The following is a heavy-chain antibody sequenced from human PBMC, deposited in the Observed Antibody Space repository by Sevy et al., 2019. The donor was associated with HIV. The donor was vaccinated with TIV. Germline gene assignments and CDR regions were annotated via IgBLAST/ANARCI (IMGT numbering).Heavy chain of an antibody. V-gene: IGHV6-1*01. Sequence: SQTLSLTCAISGDSVSSNSATWNRIRQSPSRGLEWLGRTYYRSKWYNEYAVSVKSRITINPDTSKNQFALQLNSVTPEDTAVYYCGRDRGSSSWPFDYWGQGTLVTVSS. D-gene: IGHD6-13*01. CDR1: GDSVSSNSAT. CDR2: TYYRSKWYN. CDR3: GRDRGSSSWPFDY. J-gene: IGHJ4*02.